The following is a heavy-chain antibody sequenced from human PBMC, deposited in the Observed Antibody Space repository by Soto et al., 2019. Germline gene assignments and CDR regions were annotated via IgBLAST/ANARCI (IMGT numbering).Heavy chain of an antibody. Sequence: ASVKVSCKASGGTFSSYAISWVRQAPGQGLEWMGGIIPIFGTANYAQKFQGRVTITADESTSTAYMELSSLRSEDTAVYYFARDLYCSGGSCYGQHRHYYYGMDVWGQGTTVTVSS. J-gene: IGHJ6*02. CDR1: GGTFSSYA. CDR3: ARDLYCSGGSCYGQHRHYYYGMDV. V-gene: IGHV1-69*13. CDR2: IIPIFGTA. D-gene: IGHD2-15*01.